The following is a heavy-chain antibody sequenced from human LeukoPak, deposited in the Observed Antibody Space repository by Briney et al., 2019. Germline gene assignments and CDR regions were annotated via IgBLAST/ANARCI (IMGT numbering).Heavy chain of an antibody. V-gene: IGHV1-18*01. D-gene: IGHD1-26*01. J-gene: IGHJ4*02. CDR3: ARDRPRGELLIGYFDY. CDR1: GYTFTSYG. Sequence: ASVKVSCKASGYTFTSYGISWVRQAPGQGLEWMGWISAYNGNTNYAQKLQGRVTMTTDTSTSTAYMELRSLRSDDTAVYYCARDRPRGELLIGYFDYWGQGTLVTVSS. CDR2: ISAYNGNT.